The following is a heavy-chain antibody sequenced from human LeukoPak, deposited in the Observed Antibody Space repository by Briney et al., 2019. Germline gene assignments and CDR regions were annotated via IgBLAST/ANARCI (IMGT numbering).Heavy chain of an antibody. D-gene: IGHD1-26*01. J-gene: IGHJ4*02. CDR3: ARSIVGDY. CDR1: GGSISSGSYY. V-gene: IGHV4-61*02. Sequence: SQTLSLTCTVSGGSISSGSYYWSWIRQPAGKGLEWIGRIYTSGSTNYNPSLKSRVTISVDTSKNQFSLKLSSVTAADTAVYYCARSIVGDYWGQGTLVTVSS. CDR2: IYTSGST.